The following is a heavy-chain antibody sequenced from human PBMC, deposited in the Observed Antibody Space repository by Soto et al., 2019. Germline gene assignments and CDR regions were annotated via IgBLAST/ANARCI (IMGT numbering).Heavy chain of an antibody. J-gene: IGHJ6*03. CDR1: RDSITRADYY. Sequence: SETRSLTCRVSRDSITRADYYWRWLRQHPGKGLEWIGYIQHSGDTYYKSSLKSRLTISLDTSNNQYSLDLPSVTAADTAVYYCTRDQRPRGSDSRFSYYYLSGWHKGTRVT. CDR2: IQHSGDT. D-gene: IGHD2-15*01. CDR3: TRDQRPRGSDSRFSYYYLSG. V-gene: IGHV4-31*03.